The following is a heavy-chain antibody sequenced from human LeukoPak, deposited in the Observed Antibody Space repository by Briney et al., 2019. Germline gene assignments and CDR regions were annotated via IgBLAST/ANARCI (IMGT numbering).Heavy chain of an antibody. Sequence: GGSLRLSCAASGFTFSSYSMNWVRQAPGKGLEWVSSTSSSSSYIYYADSVKGRFTISRDNAKNSLYLQMNSLRAEDTAVYYCARDGGSWYPALGYWGQGTLVTVSS. J-gene: IGHJ4*02. CDR3: ARDGGSWYPALGY. V-gene: IGHV3-21*01. CDR1: GFTFSSYS. D-gene: IGHD6-13*01. CDR2: TSSSSSYI.